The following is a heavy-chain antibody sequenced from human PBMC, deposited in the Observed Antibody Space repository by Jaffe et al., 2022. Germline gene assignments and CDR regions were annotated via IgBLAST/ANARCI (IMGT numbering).Heavy chain of an antibody. CDR1: GGTFSSYT. CDR2: IIPILGIA. V-gene: IGHV1-69*08. J-gene: IGHJ5*02. Sequence: QVQLVQSGAEVKKPGSSVKVSCKASGGTFSSYTISWVRQAPGQGLEWMGRIIPILGIANYAQKFQGRVTITADKSTSTAYMELSSLRSEDTAVYYCARDEYSSGWSPSYKGVGYPWGQGTLVTVSS. D-gene: IGHD6-19*01. CDR3: ARDEYSSGWSPSYKGVGYP.